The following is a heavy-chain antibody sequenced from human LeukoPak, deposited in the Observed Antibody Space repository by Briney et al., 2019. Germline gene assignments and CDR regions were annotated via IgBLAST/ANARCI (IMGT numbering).Heavy chain of an antibody. CDR1: GFTFSSYS. V-gene: IGHV3-48*02. D-gene: IGHD1-26*01. Sequence: GGSLRLSCAASGFTFSSYSMNWVRQAPGKGLEWVSYISSSSSTIYYADSVKGRFTISRDNAKNSLYLQMNSLRDEDTAVYYCAREGGSMWELLYYFDYWGQGTLVTVSS. J-gene: IGHJ4*02. CDR2: ISSSSSTI. CDR3: AREGGSMWELLYYFDY.